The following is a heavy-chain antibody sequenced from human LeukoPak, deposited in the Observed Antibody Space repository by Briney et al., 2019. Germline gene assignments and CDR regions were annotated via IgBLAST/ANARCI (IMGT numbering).Heavy chain of an antibody. J-gene: IGHJ4*02. CDR1: GFTFSSYG. CDR3: AKEGTH. D-gene: IGHD1-14*01. CDR2: ISYDGSNK. Sequence: GRSLRLSRAASGFTFSSYGMHWVRQAPGKGLEWVAVISYDGSNKYYADSVKGRFTISRDNSKNTLYPQMNSLRAEDTAVYYCAKEGTHWGQGTLVTVSS. V-gene: IGHV3-30*18.